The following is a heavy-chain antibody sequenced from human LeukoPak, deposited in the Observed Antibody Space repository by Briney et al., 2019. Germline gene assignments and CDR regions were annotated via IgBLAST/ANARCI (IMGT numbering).Heavy chain of an antibody. J-gene: IGHJ4*02. CDR1: GFTFSDYS. Sequence: GESLRLSCAASGFTFSDYSMHWVRQAPGEGLEWVSTISSTSSYIYSADSLKGRFTISRDNAKNSLYLQMSTLRAEDTAVYYCAKETMVRALDYWGQGTLVTVSS. CDR3: AKETMVRALDY. CDR2: ISSTSSYI. V-gene: IGHV3-21*01. D-gene: IGHD3-10*01.